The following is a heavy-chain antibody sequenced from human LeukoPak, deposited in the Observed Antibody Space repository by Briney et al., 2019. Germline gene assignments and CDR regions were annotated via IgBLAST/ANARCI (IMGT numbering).Heavy chain of an antibody. Sequence: PGGSLRLSRAASGFTFDDYAMHWVRQAPGKGLEWVSGISWNSGSIGYADSVKGRFTISRDNAKNSLYLQMNSLRAEDTALYYCAKDQAESSYGRTPIDYWGQGTLVTVSS. J-gene: IGHJ4*02. V-gene: IGHV3-9*01. D-gene: IGHD5-18*01. CDR2: ISWNSGSI. CDR3: AKDQAESSYGRTPIDY. CDR1: GFTFDDYA.